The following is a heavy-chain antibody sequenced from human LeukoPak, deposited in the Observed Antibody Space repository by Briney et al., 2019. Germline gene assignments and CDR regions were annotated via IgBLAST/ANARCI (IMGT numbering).Heavy chain of an antibody. CDR3: ARVFRPSLTVFIIRGAFDI. J-gene: IGHJ3*02. CDR2: ISYDGSNK. Sequence: GSLRLSCAASGFTFSSYGMHWVRQAPGKGLEWVAVISYDGSNKYYADSVKGRFTISRDNDKNSLYLQMNSLRVEDTAVYYCARVFRPSLTVFIIRGAFDIWGQGTMVTVSS. CDR1: GFTFSSYG. D-gene: IGHD3-3*01. V-gene: IGHV3-30*03.